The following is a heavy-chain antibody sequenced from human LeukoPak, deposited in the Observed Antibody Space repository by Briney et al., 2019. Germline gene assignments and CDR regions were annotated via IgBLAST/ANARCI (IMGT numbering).Heavy chain of an antibody. J-gene: IGHJ5*02. V-gene: IGHV4-59*01. Sequence: SETLSLTCTVSGGSMTSDHWSWIRQTPKKGLEWLGYVDDSGSTNYNSPLESRVTMSIDLSKNQFSLKLTSVNAADTAVYYCARGARVFEPWGQGILVIVSS. CDR3: ARGARVFEP. CDR2: VDDSGST. CDR1: GGSMTSDH.